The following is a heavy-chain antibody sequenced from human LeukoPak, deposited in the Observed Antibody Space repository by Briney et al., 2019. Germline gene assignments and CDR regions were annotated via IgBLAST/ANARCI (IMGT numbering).Heavy chain of an antibody. Sequence: SVKVSCKASGGTFSSYAISWVRQAPGQGLEWMGRIIPILGIANYAQKFQGRVTITADKSTSTAYMELSSLRSEDTAVYYCARVGYESSFDYWGQGTLVTVSS. J-gene: IGHJ4*02. CDR3: ARVGYESSFDY. D-gene: IGHD3-3*01. CDR1: GGTFSSYA. CDR2: IIPILGIA. V-gene: IGHV1-69*04.